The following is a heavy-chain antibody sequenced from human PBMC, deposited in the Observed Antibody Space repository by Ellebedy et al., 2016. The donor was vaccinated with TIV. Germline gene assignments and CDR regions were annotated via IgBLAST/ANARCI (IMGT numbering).Heavy chain of an antibody. J-gene: IGHJ3*02. CDR3: VRGWYSSGHCDVFAM. D-gene: IGHD6-19*01. V-gene: IGHV3-30*04. CDR2: ISYDGSDK. CDR1: GFIFGSYP. Sequence: GGSLRLXCAASGFIFGSYPMHWVRQAPGKGLEWLAFISYDGSDKYYADSVKGRFTISRDNSKNTLYLQMNSLRAEDTAVYYCVRGWYSSGHCDVFAMWGQGTIVTVSS.